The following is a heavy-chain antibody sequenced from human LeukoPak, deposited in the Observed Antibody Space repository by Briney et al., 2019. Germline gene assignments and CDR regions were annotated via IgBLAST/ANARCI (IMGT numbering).Heavy chain of an antibody. Sequence: KPSETLSLTCTVSGGSISSYYWSWIRQPPGKGLEWIGYIYYSGSTNYNPSLKSRVTISVGTSRNQFSLKLSSVTAADTAVYYCARHPSKYSSSSHYYYGMDVWGQGTTVTVSS. CDR2: IYYSGST. V-gene: IGHV4-59*01. J-gene: IGHJ6*02. CDR3: ARHPSKYSSSSHYYYGMDV. D-gene: IGHD6-6*01. CDR1: GGSISSYY.